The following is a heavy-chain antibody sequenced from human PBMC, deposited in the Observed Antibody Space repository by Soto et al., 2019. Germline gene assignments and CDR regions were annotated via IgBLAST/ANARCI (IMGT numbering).Heavy chain of an antibody. V-gene: IGHV1-8*01. CDR2: MNPNSGNT. D-gene: IGHD3-10*01. Sequence: GASVKVSCKASGYTFTSYDINWVRQATGQGLEWMGWMNPNSGNTGYAQKFQGRVTMTRNTSISTAYMELSSLRSEDTAVYYCARVAVRGVSYYYYYMDVWGKGTTVTVS. CDR1: GYTFTSYD. CDR3: ARVAVRGVSYYYYYMDV. J-gene: IGHJ6*03.